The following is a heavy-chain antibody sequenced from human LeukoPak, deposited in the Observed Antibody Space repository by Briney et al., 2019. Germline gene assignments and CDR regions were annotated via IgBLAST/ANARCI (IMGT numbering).Heavy chain of an antibody. D-gene: IGHD4-11*01. CDR3: AKVVAGNIDYHFDY. CDR1: GFTFSNYY. CDR2: INQVGTET. J-gene: IGHJ4*02. Sequence: GGSLRLSCAVSGFTFSNYYMSWVRQAPGRGLEWVANINQVGTETFYVDSVKGRFTVSRDNARNSLYLQMSSLRAEDTAVYYCAKVVAGNIDYHFDYWGQGILVAVSS. V-gene: IGHV3-7*01.